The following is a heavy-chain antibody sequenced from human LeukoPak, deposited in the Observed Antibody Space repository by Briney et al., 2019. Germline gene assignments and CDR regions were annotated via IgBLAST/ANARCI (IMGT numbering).Heavy chain of an antibody. J-gene: IGHJ4*02. CDR2: IYYRGST. D-gene: IGHD3-10*01. CDR1: GGSISSSSYY. CDR3: ARVGTYGSGSYLSWLDY. V-gene: IGHV4-39*07. Sequence: SETLSLTCSVSGGSISSSSYYWGWIRQPPGKGLEWIGSIYYRGSTYYNPSLKSRVTISVDTSKNQFSLKLSSVTAADTAVYYCARVGTYGSGSYLSWLDYWGQGTLVTVSS.